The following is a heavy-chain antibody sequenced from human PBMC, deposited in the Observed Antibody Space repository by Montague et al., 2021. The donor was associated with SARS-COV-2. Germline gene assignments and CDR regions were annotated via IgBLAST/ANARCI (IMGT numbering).Heavy chain of an antibody. V-gene: IGHV4-38-2*02. CDR2: KFHSGST. CDR1: NYSVSSGYY. CDR3: ARGVVGPTVLFLEY. D-gene: IGHD1-26*01. J-gene: IGHJ4*02. Sequence: SETLSLTCTVSNYSVSSGYYWGWIRQFPGKGLKWIGFKFHSGSTYYNPSLQSRVITSVDTSTNQVSLKLRSVSAADTAVYYCARGVVGPTVLFLEYWGQGILVAVSS.